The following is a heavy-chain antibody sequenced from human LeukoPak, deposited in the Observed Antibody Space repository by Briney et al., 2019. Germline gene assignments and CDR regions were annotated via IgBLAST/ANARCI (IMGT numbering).Heavy chain of an antibody. V-gene: IGHV3-53*01. D-gene: IGHD3-10*01. CDR2: IYSGGST. J-gene: IGHJ6*02. CDR1: GFTVSSNY. CDR3: AKRSRRLTIVRGVPREDV. Sequence: GGSLRLSCAASGFTVSSNYMSWVRQAPGKGLEWVSVIYSGGSTYYADSVKGRFTISRDNSKNTLYLQMNSLRAEDTAVYYCAKRSRRLTIVRGVPREDVWGQGTTVTVSS.